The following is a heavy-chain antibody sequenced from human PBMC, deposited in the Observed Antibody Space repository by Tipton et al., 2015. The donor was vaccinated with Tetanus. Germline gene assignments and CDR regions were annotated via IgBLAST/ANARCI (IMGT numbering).Heavy chain of an antibody. CDR1: GYSFTNYW. CDR3: ARHTSGSYHAPFGY. Sequence: QSGPEVKKPGESLKMSCKGSGYSFTNYWIGWVRQMPGKGLEWMGIIHPGDSDTRNSPSFQGQVTISADKSISTAYLQWSSLKASDSAMYYCARHTSGSYHAPFGYWGQGTLVTVSS. CDR2: IHPGDSDT. J-gene: IGHJ4*02. V-gene: IGHV5-51*01. D-gene: IGHD1-26*01.